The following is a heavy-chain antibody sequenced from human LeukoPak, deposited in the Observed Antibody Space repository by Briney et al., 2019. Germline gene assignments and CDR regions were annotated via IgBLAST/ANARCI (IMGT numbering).Heavy chain of an antibody. J-gene: IGHJ5*02. CDR1: GFTFSSYA. Sequence: GGSLRLSCAASGFTFSSYAMPWVRQAPGKGLEWVAVISYDGSNKYYADSVKGRFTISRDNSKNTLYLQMNSLRAEDTAVYYCARDRVVPATNWFDPWGQGTLVTVSS. V-gene: IGHV3-30-3*01. CDR2: ISYDGSNK. D-gene: IGHD2-2*01. CDR3: ARDRVVPATNWFDP.